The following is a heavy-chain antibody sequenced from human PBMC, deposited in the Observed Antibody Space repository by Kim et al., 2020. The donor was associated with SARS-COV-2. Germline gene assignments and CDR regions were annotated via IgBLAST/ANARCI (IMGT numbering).Heavy chain of an antibody. D-gene: IGHD6-13*01. Sequence: GGSLRLSCTASGFTFGDYAMSWFRQAPGKGLEWVGFIRSKAYGGTTEYAASVKGRFTISRDDSKSIAYLQMNSLKTEDTAVYYCTRDKEIPLIASIAAVYYYYYGMDVWGQGTTVTVSS. J-gene: IGHJ6*02. CDR2: IRSKAYGGTT. CDR1: GFTFGDYA. V-gene: IGHV3-49*03. CDR3: TRDKEIPLIASIAAVYYYYYGMDV.